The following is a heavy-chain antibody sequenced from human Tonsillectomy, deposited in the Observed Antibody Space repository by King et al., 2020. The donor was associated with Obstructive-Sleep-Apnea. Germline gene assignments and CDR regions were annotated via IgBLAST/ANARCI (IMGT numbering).Heavy chain of an antibody. CDR2: ITWDGGSA. J-gene: IGHJ4*02. D-gene: IGHD6-25*01. CDR3: AKDQRVEGGEYFDY. Sequence: EQLVQSGGVVVQPGGSLRLSCVASGFSFDEYAMHWVRQVPGKGLEWVSLITWDGGSAYYADSVKGRFTISRDNSKNSLYLEMNSLRVEDTALYYCAKDQRVEGGEYFDYWGQGTLVTVSS. V-gene: IGHV3-43D*03. CDR1: GFSFDEYA.